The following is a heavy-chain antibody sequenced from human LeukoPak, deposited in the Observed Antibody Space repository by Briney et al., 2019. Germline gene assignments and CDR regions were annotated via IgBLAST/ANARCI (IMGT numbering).Heavy chain of an antibody. D-gene: IGHD5-18*01. Sequence: ASVKVSCKASGYTFTSYDIDWVRQATGQGLEWMGWMNPNSGNTGYAQKFQGRVTMTRNTSISTAYMELSSLRSEDTAVYYCARDRALVRELWSASAFDYWGQGTLVTVSS. V-gene: IGHV1-8*01. CDR1: GYTFTSYD. CDR3: ARDRALVRELWSASAFDY. J-gene: IGHJ4*02. CDR2: MNPNSGNT.